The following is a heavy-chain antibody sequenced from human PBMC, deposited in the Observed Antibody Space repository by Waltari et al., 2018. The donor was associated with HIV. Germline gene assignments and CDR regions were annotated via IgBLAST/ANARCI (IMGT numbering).Heavy chain of an antibody. J-gene: IGHJ5*02. CDR1: GYTFTPYA. V-gene: IGHV7-4-1*02. Sequence: QVQLVQSGSELKKPGASVKVSCKASGYTFTPYAITWVRQAPGHGLEWMGWINTKTGNPTYAQGFTGRFVFSLDTSVSTAYLQISSLKAEDTAVYYCARGWSTSSFGPWGQGTLVTVSS. D-gene: IGHD2-2*01. CDR3: ARGWSTSSFGP. CDR2: INTKTGNP.